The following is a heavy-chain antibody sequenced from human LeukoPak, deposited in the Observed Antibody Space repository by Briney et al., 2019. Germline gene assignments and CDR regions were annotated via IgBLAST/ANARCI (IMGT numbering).Heavy chain of an antibody. D-gene: IGHD3-10*01. CDR2: ISSSGSTI. CDR3: ARWNYDSGSWVLDY. V-gene: IGHV3-48*03. Sequence: GGSLRLSCAVSGFTFSSYDVKGVRQAPGKGLEWVSFISSSGSTINYADSVYGRFTISRDNAKNSLYLQMNSLRVKDTAMYYCARWNYDSGSWVLDYWGQGTLVTVSS. CDR1: GFTFSSYD. J-gene: IGHJ4*02.